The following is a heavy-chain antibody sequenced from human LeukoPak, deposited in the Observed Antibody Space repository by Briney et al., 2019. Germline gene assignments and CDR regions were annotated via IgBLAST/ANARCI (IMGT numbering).Heavy chain of an antibody. CDR1: GFTFSSYA. CDR2: ISYDGSNK. J-gene: IGHJ4*02. V-gene: IGHV3-30*04. D-gene: IGHD3-10*01. CDR3: ARELYGSGSYPDY. Sequence: PGGSLRLSCAASGFTFSSYAMHWVRQAPGKGPEWVAVISYDGSNKYYADSVKGRFTISRDNSKNTLYLQMNSLRAEDTAVYYCARELYGSGSYPDYWGQGTLVTVSS.